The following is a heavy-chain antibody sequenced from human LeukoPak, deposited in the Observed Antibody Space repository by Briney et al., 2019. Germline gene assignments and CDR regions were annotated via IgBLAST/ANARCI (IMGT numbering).Heavy chain of an antibody. D-gene: IGHD4-11*01. CDR1: GGSISSGDYY. CDR2: IYYSGST. CDR3: ARTSNLPDSNVYYYYGMDV. Sequence: PSETLSLTCTVSGGSISSGDYYWSWIRQPPGKGLEWIGYIYYSGSTYYNPSLKSRVTISVDTSKNQFSLKLSSVTAADTAVYYCARTSNLPDSNVYYYYGMDVWGQGTTVTVSS. J-gene: IGHJ6*02. V-gene: IGHV4-30-4*01.